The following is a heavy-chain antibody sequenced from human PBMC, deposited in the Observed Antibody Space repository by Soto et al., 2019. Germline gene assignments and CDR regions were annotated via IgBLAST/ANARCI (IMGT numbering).Heavy chain of an antibody. CDR1: GFTFSGSA. Sequence: GGSLRLSCAASGFTFSGSAMHWVRQASGKGLEWVGRIRSKANSYATAYAASVKGRFTISRDDSKNTAYLQMNSLKTEDTAVYYCTITIFGVVIPYYFDYWGQGTLVTVS. V-gene: IGHV3-73*01. D-gene: IGHD3-3*01. CDR3: TITIFGVVIPYYFDY. J-gene: IGHJ4*02. CDR2: IRSKANSYAT.